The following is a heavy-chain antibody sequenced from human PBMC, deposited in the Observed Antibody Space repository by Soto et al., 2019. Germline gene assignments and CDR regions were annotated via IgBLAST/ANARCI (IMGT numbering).Heavy chain of an antibody. D-gene: IGHD6-6*01. V-gene: IGHV4-38-2*02. J-gene: IGHJ4*02. CDR1: GYSISSGYY. CDR3: ARDPMGKQLAPPDY. Sequence: PSETLSLTCAVSGYSISSGYYWGWIRQPPGKGLEWIGSIYHSGSTYYNPSLKSRVTISVDTSKNQFSLKLSSVTAADTAVYYCARDPMGKQLAPPDYWGQGTLVTVSS. CDR2: IYHSGST.